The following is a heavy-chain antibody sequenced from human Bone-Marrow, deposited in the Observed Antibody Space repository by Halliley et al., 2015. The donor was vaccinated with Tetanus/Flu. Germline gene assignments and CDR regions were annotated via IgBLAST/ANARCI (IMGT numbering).Heavy chain of an antibody. V-gene: IGHV4-38-2*02. D-gene: IGHD5-12*01. CDR3: ARAGRIGYETPFDL. CDR2: IYRSGSA. Sequence: TLSLTCTVSGYSISSGHYWGWIRQPPGKGLEWIGSIYRSGSAYYHPSLKRRVTISVDMSKNQFSLNLNSVTDADTAVHYCARAGRIGYETPFDLWGQGTLVTVSS. J-gene: IGHJ4*02. CDR1: GYSISSGHY.